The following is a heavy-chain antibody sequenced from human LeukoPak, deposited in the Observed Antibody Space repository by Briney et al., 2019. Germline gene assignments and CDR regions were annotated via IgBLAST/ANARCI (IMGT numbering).Heavy chain of an antibody. CDR2: ISSSSSYI. Sequence: TGGSLRLSCAASGFSVTSNYMSWVRQAPGKGLEWVSSISSSSSYIYYADSVKGRFTISRDNAKSSLYLQMNSLRADDTAVYYCARVAEAAAFDYWGQGTLVTVSS. V-gene: IGHV3-21*01. CDR1: GFSVTSNY. J-gene: IGHJ4*02. D-gene: IGHD6-13*01. CDR3: ARVAEAAAFDY.